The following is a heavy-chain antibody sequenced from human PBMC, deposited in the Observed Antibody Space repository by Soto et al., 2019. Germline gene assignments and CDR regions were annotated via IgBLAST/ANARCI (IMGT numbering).Heavy chain of an antibody. V-gene: IGHV1-58*01. D-gene: IGHD3-10*01. CDR2: IVVGSGNT. CDR1: GFTFTSSA. J-gene: IGHJ4*02. Sequence: SVKVSCKASGFTFTSSAVQWVRQARGQRLEWIGWIVVGSGNTNYAQKFQERVTITRDMSTSTAYMELSSLRSEDTAVYYCAAEVGYYYGSGSHNFDYWGQGTLVHRLL. CDR3: AAEVGYYYGSGSHNFDY.